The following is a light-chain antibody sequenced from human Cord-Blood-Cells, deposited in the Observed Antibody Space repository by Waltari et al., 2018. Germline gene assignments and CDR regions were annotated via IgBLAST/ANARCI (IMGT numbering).Light chain of an antibody. CDR1: QSVSSN. CDR3: QQYNNWPLLT. Sequence: DIVMTQSPATLSVSPGERATLSCRASQSVSSNLAWYQQNTGQAPRLLIYGSSTRATGSPARCSGSGSGTEFTLTISSLQSEDFAVYYCQQYNNWPLLTFGGGTKVEIK. J-gene: IGKJ4*01. CDR2: GSS. V-gene: IGKV3-15*01.